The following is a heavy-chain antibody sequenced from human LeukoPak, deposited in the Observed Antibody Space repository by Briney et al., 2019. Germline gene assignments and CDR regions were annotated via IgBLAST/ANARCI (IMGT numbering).Heavy chain of an antibody. CDR3: AKVFCSSPRCFVPFDY. CDR2: ISPRGGRT. CDR1: GFTFSNFA. Sequence: GGSLRLSCAASGFTFSNFAMGWVRQAPGKGLVWLSTISPRGGRTYDADSVRGRFIISRDNSKNTFYLQLNSLRAEDTAVYYCAKVFCSSPRCFVPFDYWGQGTLVSVSS. D-gene: IGHD2-2*01. J-gene: IGHJ4*02. V-gene: IGHV3-23*01.